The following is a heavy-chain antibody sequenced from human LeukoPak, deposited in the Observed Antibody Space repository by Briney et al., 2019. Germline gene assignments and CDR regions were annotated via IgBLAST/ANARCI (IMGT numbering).Heavy chain of an antibody. V-gene: IGHV1-8*03. Sequence: ASVTVSCKASGYTFTSYDINWVRQAPGQELEWMGWMNPNSGKTGYAQKFQGRVTITRNTSISTAYMELSSLRSEDTAVYYCARGLTDYAGGYYYYYMDVWGKGTTVTVSS. D-gene: IGHD4-17*01. CDR1: GYTFTSYD. CDR3: ARGLTDYAGGYYYYYMDV. J-gene: IGHJ6*03. CDR2: MNPNSGKT.